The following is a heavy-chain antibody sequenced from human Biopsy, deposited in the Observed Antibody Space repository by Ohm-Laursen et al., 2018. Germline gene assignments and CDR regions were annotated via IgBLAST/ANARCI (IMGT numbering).Heavy chain of an antibody. Sequence: SETLSLTCAVSGGSISNNNYYWGWIRQPPGKGLEWIGSIFYRGTTSYNPSLKSRVAISVDTSKNQLSLSLNSVTAADTAVFYCARLRGGVVINYSWFDPWGQGILVTVSS. CDR1: GGSISNNNYY. D-gene: IGHD3-3*01. CDR3: ARLRGGVVINYSWFDP. CDR2: IFYRGTT. J-gene: IGHJ5*02. V-gene: IGHV4-39*01.